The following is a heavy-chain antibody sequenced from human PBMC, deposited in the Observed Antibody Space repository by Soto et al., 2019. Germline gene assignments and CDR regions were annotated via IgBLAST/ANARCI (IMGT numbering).Heavy chain of an antibody. V-gene: IGHV4-61*08. J-gene: IGHJ3*01. CDR2: VYHTGNT. CDR3: ATVDLHLGELLDALAV. D-gene: IGHD3-16*01. CDR1: GASVSNNAYY. Sequence: QVQLLESGPGLVRPSETLSLTCNVSGASVSNNAYYWSWIRQSPGKGLEWIAFVYHTGNTNYSPSLRSRVTISLDTSKNQVSLKVRSVTAADTAVYYCATVDLHLGELLDALAVWGQGTKVAVSS.